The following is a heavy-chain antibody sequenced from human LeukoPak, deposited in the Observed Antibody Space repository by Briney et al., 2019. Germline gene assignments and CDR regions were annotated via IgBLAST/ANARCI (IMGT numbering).Heavy chain of an antibody. D-gene: IGHD1-7*01. Sequence: GGSLRLSCAASGFTFSSYSMNWVRQAPGKGLEWVSSISSSSSYIYYADSVKGRFTISRDNAKNSLYLQMNSLRAEDTAVYCCARDLTGTTDEGAYWFDPWGQGTLVTVSS. CDR2: ISSSSSYI. V-gene: IGHV3-21*01. CDR1: GFTFSSYS. J-gene: IGHJ5*02. CDR3: ARDLTGTTDEGAYWFDP.